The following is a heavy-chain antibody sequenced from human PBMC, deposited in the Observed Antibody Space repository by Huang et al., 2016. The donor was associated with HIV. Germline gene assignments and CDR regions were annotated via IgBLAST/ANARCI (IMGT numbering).Heavy chain of an antibody. V-gene: IGHV3-30*01. CDR3: ARSAVPGDGDWFDP. J-gene: IGHJ5*02. CDR1: GFTFPNYA. CDR2: ISYDGINN. Sequence: QVQLVASGGGLVQPGRSLSLSCAASGFTFPNYAIHWVRQAPCKGFECVAFISYDGINNFYADSVKGRVTIATDNSKSTLYLRMNSLRVDDTALYYCARSAVPGDGDWFDPWGQGTLVTVSS. D-gene: IGHD6-19*01.